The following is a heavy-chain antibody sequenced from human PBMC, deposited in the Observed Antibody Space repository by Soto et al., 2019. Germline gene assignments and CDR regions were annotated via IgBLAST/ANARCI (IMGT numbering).Heavy chain of an antibody. CDR3: AREPYYDFWSGCYSYFQH. J-gene: IGHJ1*01. CDR2: IKQDGSEK. Sequence: GGSLRLSCAASGFTFSSYWMSWVRQAPGKGLEWVANIKQDGSEKYYVDSVKGRFTISRDNAKNSLYLQMNSLRAEDTAVYYCAREPYYDFWSGCYSYFQHWGQGTLVTVSS. V-gene: IGHV3-7*01. D-gene: IGHD3-3*01. CDR1: GFTFSSYW.